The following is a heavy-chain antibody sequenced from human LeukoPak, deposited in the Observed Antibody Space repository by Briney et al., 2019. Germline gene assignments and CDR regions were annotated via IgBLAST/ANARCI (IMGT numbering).Heavy chain of an antibody. CDR1: GFTFSTYG. V-gene: IGHV3-33*01. D-gene: IGHD3-22*01. Sequence: GGSLRLSCAASGFTFSTYGMHCVRQAPGKGLDWVAVIWYDGSNIYHGDSVKGRFTVSRDNSKNTLYLQMNSLRAEDTAVYYCARARNDYDSSGFSALDYWGQGTLVTVSS. CDR3: ARARNDYDSSGFSALDY. CDR2: IWYDGSNI. J-gene: IGHJ4*02.